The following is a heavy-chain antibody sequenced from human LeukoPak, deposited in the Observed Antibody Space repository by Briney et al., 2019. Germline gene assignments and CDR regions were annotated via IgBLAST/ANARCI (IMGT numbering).Heavy chain of an antibody. V-gene: IGHV4-59*12. Sequence: SETLSLTCTVSGGSISSYYWSWIRQPPGKGLEWIGYIYYSGSTNYNPSLKSRVTISVDTSKNQFSLKLSSVTAADTAVYYCAGEGGPTYQLPYYYYYGMDVWGQGTTVTVSS. CDR3: AGEGGPTYQLPYYYYYGMDV. D-gene: IGHD2-2*01. J-gene: IGHJ6*02. CDR1: GGSISSYY. CDR2: IYYSGST.